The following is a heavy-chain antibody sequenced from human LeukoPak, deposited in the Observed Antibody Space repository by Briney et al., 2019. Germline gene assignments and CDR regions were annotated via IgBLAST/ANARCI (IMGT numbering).Heavy chain of an antibody. CDR1: GGTFSSYA. Sequence: SVKVSCKASGGTFSSYAISWVRQAPGQGLEWMGGIIPIFGTANYAQKFQGRDTITADKSTSTAYMELSSLRSEDTAVYYCARVPGSSSLFWFDPWGQGTLVTVSS. CDR3: ARVPGSSSLFWFDP. D-gene: IGHD6-13*01. J-gene: IGHJ5*02. CDR2: IIPIFGTA. V-gene: IGHV1-69*06.